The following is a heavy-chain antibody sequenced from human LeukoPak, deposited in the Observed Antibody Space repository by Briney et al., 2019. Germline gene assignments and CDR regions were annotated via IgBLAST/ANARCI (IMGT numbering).Heavy chain of an antibody. Sequence: GGSLRLSCAASGFTFSTYAMHWVRQAPGKGLEYVSAISSSGGRTYYANSVKDRFTISRDISTNTLYLQMGSLRAEDTAVYYCARDQPARPPIIHHYDGMDDWGQGTTVTVSS. J-gene: IGHJ6*02. CDR1: GFTFSTYA. CDR2: ISSSGGRT. D-gene: IGHD6-6*01. CDR3: ARDQPARPPIIHHYDGMDD. V-gene: IGHV3-64*01.